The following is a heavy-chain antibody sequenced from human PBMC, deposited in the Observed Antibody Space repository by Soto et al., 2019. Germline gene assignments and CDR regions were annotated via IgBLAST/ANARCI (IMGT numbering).Heavy chain of an antibody. D-gene: IGHD2-2*01. Sequence: EVQLLESGGGLVQPGGSLRLSCAVSGFTFSNYAMSWVRQAPGKGLEWVSGISGSGDSTNYGDSVKGRFTISRDNAKNTLYLQINSLRAEDTAVYYCARRLYCSSSSCYAVDYWVQGTLVTVS. V-gene: IGHV3-23*01. CDR2: ISGSGDST. J-gene: IGHJ4*02. CDR1: GFTFSNYA. CDR3: ARRLYCSSSSCYAVDY.